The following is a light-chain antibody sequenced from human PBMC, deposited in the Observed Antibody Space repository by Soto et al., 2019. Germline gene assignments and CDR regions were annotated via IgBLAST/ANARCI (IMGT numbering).Light chain of an antibody. Sequence: ILLTPSPRTLSLSPGERATLSWRASQSVGSSLAWYQQKTGQAPRLLISGASSRATGIPDRFSGSGSGTDFTLTISRLEPEDSAVYYCQQYGASPPYTFGQGTKVDI. J-gene: IGKJ2*01. V-gene: IGKV3-20*01. CDR3: QQYGASPPYT. CDR1: QSVGSS. CDR2: GAS.